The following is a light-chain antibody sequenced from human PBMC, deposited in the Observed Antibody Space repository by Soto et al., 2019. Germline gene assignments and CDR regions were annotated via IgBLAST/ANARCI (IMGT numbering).Light chain of an antibody. V-gene: IGKV1-27*01. CDR2: GAY. CDR1: QGITTY. CDR3: QQYYGIPPLT. J-gene: IGKJ5*01. Sequence: IQLTQSPSSLSASVGDSVTITCPASQGITTYLAWYQQQPAKVPNLLIFGAYKLHSGVPSRFCGGGSGTDFFFIITSLQREDLSTYYCQQYYGIPPLTFGQGTRLEIK.